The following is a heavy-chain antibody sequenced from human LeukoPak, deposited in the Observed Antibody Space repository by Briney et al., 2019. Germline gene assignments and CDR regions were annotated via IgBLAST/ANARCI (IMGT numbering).Heavy chain of an antibody. Sequence: GGSLRLSCAASGFTFSSYWMHWVRQAPGKGLVWVSRIESAGSTTSYADSVKGRFTISRDNAKNTLYLQMNNLRAEDTAVYYCARDFGSSWFYFDYWGQGILVTVSS. J-gene: IGHJ4*02. V-gene: IGHV3-74*01. CDR2: IESAGSTT. D-gene: IGHD6-13*01. CDR3: ARDFGSSWFYFDY. CDR1: GFTFSSYW.